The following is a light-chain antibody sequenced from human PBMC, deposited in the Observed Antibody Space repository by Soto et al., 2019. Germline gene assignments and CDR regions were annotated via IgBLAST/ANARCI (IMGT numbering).Light chain of an antibody. CDR2: TAG. CDR1: SSNIGSNT. Sequence: QAVVTQPLSASASPGQRVTISCSGGSSNIGSNTVAWYQHLPGTAPPRLIFTAGQRPSGVPGRFSGSKSGSSASLAISGLEAEDEADYYCSAWDNSLNGYVFGPGTKVTVL. J-gene: IGLJ1*01. V-gene: IGLV1-44*01. CDR3: SAWDNSLNGYV.